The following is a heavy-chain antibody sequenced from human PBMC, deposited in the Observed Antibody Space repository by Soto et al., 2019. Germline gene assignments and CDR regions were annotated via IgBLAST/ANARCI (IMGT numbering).Heavy chain of an antibody. D-gene: IGHD5-18*01. CDR1: GFSLSDYW. V-gene: IGHV3-74*01. CDR2: ITRDGSST. Sequence: EVQLVESGGGLVQPGGSLRLSCAASGFSLSDYWMHWVRQAPGEGLVWLSRITRDGSSTNYADSVKGRFTISRDNAKNTLYLQVKSLRGEDTAVYYCARGAYGYYYFDYWGQGTLVTVSS. J-gene: IGHJ4*02. CDR3: ARGAYGYYYFDY.